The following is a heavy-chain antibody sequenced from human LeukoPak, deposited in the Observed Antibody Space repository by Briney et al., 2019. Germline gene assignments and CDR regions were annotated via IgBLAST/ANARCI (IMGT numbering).Heavy chain of an antibody. J-gene: IGHJ5*02. CDR1: GGSISSYY. CDR3: ARIAVAGTDWFDP. CDR2: IYYSGST. D-gene: IGHD6-19*01. V-gene: IGHV4-59*01. Sequence: SETLSLTCTVSGGSISSYYWSWIRQPPGKGLEWIGYIYYSGSTNYNPSLKSRVTISVDTSKSQFSLKLSSVTAADTAVYYCARIAVAGTDWFDPWGQGTLVTVSS.